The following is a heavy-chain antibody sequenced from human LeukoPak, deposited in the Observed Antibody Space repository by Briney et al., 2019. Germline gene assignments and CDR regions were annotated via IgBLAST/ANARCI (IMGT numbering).Heavy chain of an antibody. CDR1: GFTVSSNC. J-gene: IGHJ4*02. V-gene: IGHV3-53*04. CDR2: IYSGGST. CDR3: ARDYGSGSYFFPL. Sequence: PGGSLRLSCAASGFTVSSNCMSWVRQAPGKGLEWVSVIYSGGSTYYADSVKGRFTISRHNSKNTLYLQMNSLRAEDTAVYYCARDYGSGSYFFPLWGQGTLVTVSS. D-gene: IGHD3-10*01.